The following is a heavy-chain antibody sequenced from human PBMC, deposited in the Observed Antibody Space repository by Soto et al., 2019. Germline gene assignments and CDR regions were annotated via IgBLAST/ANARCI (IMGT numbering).Heavy chain of an antibody. CDR2: ISYDGSNK. J-gene: IGHJ6*02. CDR1: GFTFSSYG. Sequence: PGGSLRLSCAASGFTFSSYGMHWVRQAPGKGLEWVAVISYDGSNKYYADSVKGRLTISRDNSKNTLYLQMNSLRAEDTAVYYCAKGQHCSSTSCYFYYYGMDVWGQGTTVNVSS. V-gene: IGHV3-30*18. CDR3: AKGQHCSSTSCYFYYYGMDV. D-gene: IGHD2-2*01.